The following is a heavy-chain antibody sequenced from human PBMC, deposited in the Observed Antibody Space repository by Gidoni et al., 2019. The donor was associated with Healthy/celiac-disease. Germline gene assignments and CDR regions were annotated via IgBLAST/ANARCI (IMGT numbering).Heavy chain of an antibody. Sequence: QLQLQESGPGLVKPSETLSLTCTASGGSISSSSYYWGWIRQPPGKGLEWIGSIYYSGSTYYNPSLKSRVTISVDTSKNQFSLKLSSVTAADTAVYYCARHDYGDYDVNDAFDIWGQGTMVTVSS. D-gene: IGHD4-17*01. V-gene: IGHV4-39*01. CDR2: IYYSGST. CDR3: ARHDYGDYDVNDAFDI. CDR1: GGSISSSSYY. J-gene: IGHJ3*02.